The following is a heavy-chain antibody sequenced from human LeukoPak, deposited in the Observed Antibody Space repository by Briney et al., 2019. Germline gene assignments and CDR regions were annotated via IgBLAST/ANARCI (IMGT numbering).Heavy chain of an antibody. V-gene: IGHV4-4*02. CDR3: ARDPHSGPDLADY. CDR1: GGSISSSNW. J-gene: IGHJ4*01. Sequence: SETLSLTCAVSGGSISSSNWWSWVRQPPGKGLEWIGEIYHTGSPNYNPSLKSRVTISVDRSKNHFYLKLTSVTAADTAMYYCARDPHSGPDLADYWGHGTLVAVPS. D-gene: IGHD5-12*01. CDR2: IYHTGSP.